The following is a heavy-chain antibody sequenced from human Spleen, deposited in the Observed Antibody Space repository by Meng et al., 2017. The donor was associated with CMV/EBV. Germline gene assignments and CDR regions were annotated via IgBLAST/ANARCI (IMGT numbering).Heavy chain of an antibody. Sequence: GESLKISCAASGFTFSSYEMNWVRQAPGKGLEWVSYISSSGSTIYYADSVKGRFTISRDNAKNSLYLQMNSLRAEDTAVYYCARVCGSSSTPNYGMDVWGQGTTVTVSS. CDR1: GFTFSSYE. J-gene: IGHJ6*02. D-gene: IGHD6-6*01. CDR3: ARVCGSSSTPNYGMDV. V-gene: IGHV3-48*03. CDR2: ISSSGSTI.